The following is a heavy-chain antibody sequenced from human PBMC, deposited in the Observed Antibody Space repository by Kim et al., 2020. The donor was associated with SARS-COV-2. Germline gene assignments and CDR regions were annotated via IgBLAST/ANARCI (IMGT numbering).Heavy chain of an antibody. Sequence: VRGRFTICRDNAKNSLYLQMNSLRAEDTAVYYCARDAYSYGYSGAGADYWGQGTLVTVSS. CDR3: ARDAYSYGYSGAGADY. V-gene: IGHV3-11*01. J-gene: IGHJ4*02. D-gene: IGHD5-18*01.